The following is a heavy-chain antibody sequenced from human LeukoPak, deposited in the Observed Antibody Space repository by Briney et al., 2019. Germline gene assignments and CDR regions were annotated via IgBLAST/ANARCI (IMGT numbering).Heavy chain of an antibody. D-gene: IGHD2-21*02. CDR2: IYYSGST. CDR1: GGSISSHY. Sequence: SETLSLTCTVSGGSISSHYWSWIRQPPGRGLEWIGYIYYSGSTNYNPSLKSRVTISVDTSKNQFSLKLSSVTAADTAVYYCARVGIRGGDPLSLDYRGQGTLVTVSS. CDR3: ARVGIRGGDPLSLDY. J-gene: IGHJ4*02. V-gene: IGHV4-59*11.